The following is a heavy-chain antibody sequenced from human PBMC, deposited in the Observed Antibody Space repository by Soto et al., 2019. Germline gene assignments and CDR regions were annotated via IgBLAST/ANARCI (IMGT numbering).Heavy chain of an antibody. Sequence: EVQLVESGGGLVQPGRSLRLSCAASGFTFDDYAMHWVRQAPGKGLEWVSGISWNSGSIGYADSVKGRFTISRDNAKNSLYLQMNSLRAEDTALYYCAKDISFYYYYMDVWGKGNTVTVSS. CDR1: GFTFDDYA. CDR2: ISWNSGSI. J-gene: IGHJ6*03. CDR3: AKDISFYYYYMDV. V-gene: IGHV3-9*01.